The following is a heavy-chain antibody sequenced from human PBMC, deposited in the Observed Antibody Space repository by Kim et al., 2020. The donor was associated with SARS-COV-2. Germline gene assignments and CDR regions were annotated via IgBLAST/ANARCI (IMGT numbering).Heavy chain of an antibody. Sequence: TSLKTRLTISKDTSKNQVVLTMTNMDPVDTATYYCARGGAGSAVAGSFDYWGQGTLVTVSS. D-gene: IGHD6-19*01. CDR3: ARGGAGSAVAGSFDY. V-gene: IGHV2-70*01. J-gene: IGHJ4*02.